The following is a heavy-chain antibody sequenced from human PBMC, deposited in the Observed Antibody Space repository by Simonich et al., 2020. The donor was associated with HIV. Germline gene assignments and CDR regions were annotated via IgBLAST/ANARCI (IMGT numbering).Heavy chain of an antibody. CDR2: INHSGST. V-gene: IGHV4-34*01. CDR3: ARGFYQRLYYFDY. CDR1: GGSFSGYY. D-gene: IGHD2-2*01. J-gene: IGHJ4*02. Sequence: QVQLQQWGAGLLKPSETLSLTCAVYGGSFSGYYWSWIRQPPGKGLEWIGEINHSGSTNYNPSLKSRVTISVDTSKNQFSPKLSSVTAADTAVYYCARGFYQRLYYFDYWGQGTLVTVSS.